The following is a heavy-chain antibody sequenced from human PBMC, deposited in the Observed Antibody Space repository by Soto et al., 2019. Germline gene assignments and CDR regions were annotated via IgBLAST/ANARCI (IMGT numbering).Heavy chain of an antibody. CDR1: GYTFTSYA. CDR3: ARGASPLIDY. CDR2: INAGNGNT. D-gene: IGHD1-26*01. J-gene: IGHJ4*02. Sequence: QVQLVQSGAEVKKPGASVKVSCKASGYTFTSYAMHWVRQAPGQRLEWMGWINAGNGNTKYSQKFQGRVTIIRDTSESTAYMELSSLRSEDTAVYYCARGASPLIDYWGQGTLVTVSS. V-gene: IGHV1-3*01.